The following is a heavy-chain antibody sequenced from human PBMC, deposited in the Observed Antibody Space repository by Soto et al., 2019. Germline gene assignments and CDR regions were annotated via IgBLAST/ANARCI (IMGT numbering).Heavy chain of an antibody. V-gene: IGHV1-2*02. CDR3: ASGPVGATTYFDY. CDR2: INPNSGGT. CDR1: GYTFTGYY. D-gene: IGHD1-26*01. Sequence: GASVKVSCKASGYTFTGYYMHWVRQAPGQGLEWMGWINPNSGGTNYAQKLQGRVTMTRDTSISTAYMELSRLRSDDTAVYYCASGPVGATTYFDYWGQGTLVTV. J-gene: IGHJ4*02.